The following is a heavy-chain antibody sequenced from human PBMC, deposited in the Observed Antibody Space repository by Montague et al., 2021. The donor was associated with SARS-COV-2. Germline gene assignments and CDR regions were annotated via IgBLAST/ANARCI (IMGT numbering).Heavy chain of an antibody. V-gene: IGHV4-31*03. D-gene: IGHD1-26*01. CDR3: ASQSGSYYNYFDL. J-gene: IGHJ4*02. CDR1: GGSISSATYY. CDR2: IYYSGSS. Sequence: TLSLTCSVSGGSISSATYYWSWIRQHPGKGLEFIGYIYYSGSSFYNPSLKSRLTKSVDTSKNRFSLRLSSVTAADTAIYFCASQSGSYYNYFDLWGQGTLVTVSS.